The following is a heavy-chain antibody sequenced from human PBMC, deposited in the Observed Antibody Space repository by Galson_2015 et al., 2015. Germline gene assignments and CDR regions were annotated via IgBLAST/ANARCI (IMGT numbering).Heavy chain of an antibody. CDR3: ARGNSGPDYFDS. Sequence: QSGAEVKKPGESLKISCKASGYTFTSYDLSWVRQAPGQGLEWMGWMKPNNGNTEYAQKFQGRVTMTRNTAITTAYMELSGLRSEDTAVYYCARGNSGPDYFDSWGQGTLVTVSS. CDR1: GYTFTSYD. CDR2: MKPNNGNT. J-gene: IGHJ4*02. V-gene: IGHV1-8*01. D-gene: IGHD6-19*01.